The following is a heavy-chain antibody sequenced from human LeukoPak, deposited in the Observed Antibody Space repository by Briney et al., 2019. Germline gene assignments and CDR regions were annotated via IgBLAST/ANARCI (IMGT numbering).Heavy chain of an antibody. D-gene: IGHD3-22*01. V-gene: IGHV4-39*07. CDR1: GGSINGDSYS. CDR2: FFYSGST. CDR3: AREEGYYYDSSGYYYVY. J-gene: IGHJ4*02. Sequence: PSETLSLTCSVSGGSINGDSYSWGWIRQPPGKGLEWIGSFFYSGSTYYNPSLKSRVTISVDTSKNQFSLKPSSVTAADTAVYYCAREEGYYYDSSGYYYVYWGQGTLVTVSS.